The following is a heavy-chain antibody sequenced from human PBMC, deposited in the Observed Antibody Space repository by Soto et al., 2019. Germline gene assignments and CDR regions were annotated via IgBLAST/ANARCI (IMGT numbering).Heavy chain of an antibody. V-gene: IGHV4-59*01. Sequence: SETLSLTCTVSGGSISSFCWGWIRQPPGEGLEWIAYVCDSGSTNHNPSLKSRVTMSLDTSKKQFSLKLDSVTAADTAVYYCARDFLGSLDYWGQGILVTVSS. D-gene: IGHD3-10*01. CDR1: GGSISSFC. CDR3: ARDFLGSLDY. CDR2: VCDSGST. J-gene: IGHJ4*02.